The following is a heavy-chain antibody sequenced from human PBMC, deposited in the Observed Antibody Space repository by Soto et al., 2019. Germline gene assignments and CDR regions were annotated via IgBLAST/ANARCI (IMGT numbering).Heavy chain of an antibody. J-gene: IGHJ4*02. V-gene: IGHV3-33*01. Sequence: QVHLVESGGGVVQPGRSLRLSCAASGFTFSSYGMHWVRQAPGKGLEWVAVIWYDGTNKHYADSVKGRFTISRDNSKNTLYLQMNSLSAEDTAVYYCACDYEGVDTPMAGPDYWGQGTLVTVSS. CDR3: ACDYEGVDTPMAGPDY. D-gene: IGHD5-18*01. CDR1: GFTFSSYG. CDR2: IWYDGTNK.